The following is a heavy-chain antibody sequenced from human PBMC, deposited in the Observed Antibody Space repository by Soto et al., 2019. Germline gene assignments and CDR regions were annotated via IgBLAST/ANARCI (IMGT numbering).Heavy chain of an antibody. V-gene: IGHV3-9*01. CDR3: AKAGGVTVAGGGDLDX. D-gene: IGHD6-19*01. J-gene: IGHJ4*02. Sequence: SLRLSFSASGFTFNYHAMHWVRQAPGKGLEWVSGIIWNIAVAGYADSVKGRFTSSRYNAKNSLYLQMNGLRPEDTALYYCAKAGGVTVAGGGDLDXWGLGTLVTVSX. CDR1: GFTFNYHA. CDR2: IIWNIAVA.